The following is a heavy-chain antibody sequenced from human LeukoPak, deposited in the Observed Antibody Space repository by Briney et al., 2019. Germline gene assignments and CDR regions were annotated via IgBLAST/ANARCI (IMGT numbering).Heavy chain of an antibody. V-gene: IGHV4-34*01. D-gene: IGHD2-2*01. Sequence: PSETLSLTCAVYGGSFSGYYWSWIRQPPGKGLEWIGEINHRGSTNYNPSLKSRVTMSVDTSKNQFSLKLSSVTAADTAVYYCAGLYCSSTSCYDLEYFQHWGQGTLVTVSS. J-gene: IGHJ1*01. CDR1: GGSFSGYY. CDR3: AGLYCSSTSCYDLEYFQH. CDR2: INHRGST.